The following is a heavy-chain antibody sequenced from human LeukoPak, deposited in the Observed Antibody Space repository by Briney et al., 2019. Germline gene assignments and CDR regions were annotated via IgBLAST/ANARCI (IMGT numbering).Heavy chain of an antibody. Sequence: GGSLTLSCAASGNYWMHWVRQAPGKGLVWVSHINSDGSWTSYADSVKGRFTISKDNAKNTVYLQMNNLRAEDTAVYYCVSFYETYWGRGTLVTVSS. CDR2: INSDGSWT. V-gene: IGHV3-74*01. D-gene: IGHD2/OR15-2a*01. J-gene: IGHJ4*02. CDR1: GNYW. CDR3: VSFYETY.